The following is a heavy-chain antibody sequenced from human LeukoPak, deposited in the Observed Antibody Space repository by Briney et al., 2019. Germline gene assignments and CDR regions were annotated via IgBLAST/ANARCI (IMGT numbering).Heavy chain of an antibody. CDR2: IRYDGSNK. Sequence: GGSLRLSCAASGFTFSSYGMHWVRQAPGKGLEWVAFIRYDGSNKYYADSVKGRFTISRDNSKNTLYLQMNSLRAEDTAVYYCAREPMGSTSLRGGDFDYWGQGTLVTVSS. CDR1: GFTFSSYG. J-gene: IGHJ4*02. V-gene: IGHV3-30*02. D-gene: IGHD2-2*01. CDR3: AREPMGSTSLRGGDFDY.